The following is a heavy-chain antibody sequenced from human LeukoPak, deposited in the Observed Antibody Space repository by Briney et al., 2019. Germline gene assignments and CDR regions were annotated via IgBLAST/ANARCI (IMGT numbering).Heavy chain of an antibody. CDR2: IIPIFGTA. CDR3: ARWKWELPHWFDP. J-gene: IGHJ5*02. CDR1: GYTFTSYG. D-gene: IGHD1-26*01. V-gene: IGHV1-69*13. Sequence: SVKVSCKASGYTFTSYGISWVRQAPGQGLEWMGGIIPIFGTANYAQKFRGRVTITADESTSTAYMELSSLRSEDTAVYYCARWKWELPHWFDPWGQGTLVTVSS.